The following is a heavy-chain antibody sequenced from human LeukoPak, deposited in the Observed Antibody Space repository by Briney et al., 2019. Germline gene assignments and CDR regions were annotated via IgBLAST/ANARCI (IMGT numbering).Heavy chain of an antibody. J-gene: IGHJ4*02. V-gene: IGHV5-51*01. Sequence: GESLKISCKASGYSFTTYWLGWVRQMPGKGLEWMGIIHPGDSDSRYSPSFQGQVTISADKSISTAYLQWSSLKASDSAMYYCATGAIGVAGPHYWGQGTLLTVSS. CDR2: IHPGDSDS. CDR1: GYSFTTYW. D-gene: IGHD6-19*01. CDR3: ATGAIGVAGPHY.